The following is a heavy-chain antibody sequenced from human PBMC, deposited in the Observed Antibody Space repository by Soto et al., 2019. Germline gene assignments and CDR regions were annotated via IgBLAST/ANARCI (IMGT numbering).Heavy chain of an antibody. CDR1: GYTFTSYG. J-gene: IGHJ4*02. Sequence: QVQLVQSGAEVKKPGASVKVSCKASGYTFTSYGISWVRQAPGQGLEWMGWISAYNGNTNYAQKLQGKATMTTDTSTSTAYMELRSLRSDDTAVYYCASGLGNYYDSSGYYYDHGYFDYWGQGTLVTVSS. CDR2: ISAYNGNT. V-gene: IGHV1-18*01. D-gene: IGHD3-22*01. CDR3: ASGLGNYYDSSGYYYDHGYFDY.